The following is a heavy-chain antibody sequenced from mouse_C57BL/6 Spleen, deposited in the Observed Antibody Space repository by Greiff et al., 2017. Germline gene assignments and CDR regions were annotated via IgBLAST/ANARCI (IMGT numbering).Heavy chain of an antibody. CDR2: INPNNGGT. D-gene: IGHD1-1*01. J-gene: IGHJ2*01. Sequence: VQLQQSGPELVKPGASVKISCKASGYTFTDYYMNWVKQSHGKSLEWIGDINPNNGGTSYNQKFKGKATLTVDKSSSTAYMELRSLTSEDSAVYYCARWSRTTVAYFDYWGQGTTLTVST. CDR1: GYTFTDYY. V-gene: IGHV1-26*01. CDR3: ARWSRTTVAYFDY.